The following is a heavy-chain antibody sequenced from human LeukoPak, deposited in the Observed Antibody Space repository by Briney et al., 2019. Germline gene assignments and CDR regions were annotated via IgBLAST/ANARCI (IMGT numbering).Heavy chain of an antibody. Sequence: PGGSLRLSCAASGFIFSTYGMTWVRQAPGKGLEWVSAISGSAATTFYADSVKGRFTISRDNSKNTLYLQMNSLRAEDTAVYYCARRAGAYSHPYDYWGQGTLVTVSS. V-gene: IGHV3-23*01. CDR3: ARRAGAYSHPYDY. CDR2: ISGSAATT. J-gene: IGHJ4*02. D-gene: IGHD4/OR15-4a*01. CDR1: GFIFSTYG.